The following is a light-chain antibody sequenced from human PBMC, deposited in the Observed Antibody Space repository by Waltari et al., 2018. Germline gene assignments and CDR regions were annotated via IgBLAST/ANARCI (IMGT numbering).Light chain of an antibody. Sequence: QSVLTPPPSVSGAPGQRVTLSCTGSSSTIGAGYAVHWYQQLPGTAPRLLIYGNNNRPSGVPERFSGSKSGTSASLAFTGLQAEDEADYYCQSYDTSLSVSVFGGGTKLTVL. J-gene: IGLJ3*02. V-gene: IGLV1-40*01. CDR1: SSTIGAGYA. CDR2: GNN. CDR3: QSYDTSLSVSV.